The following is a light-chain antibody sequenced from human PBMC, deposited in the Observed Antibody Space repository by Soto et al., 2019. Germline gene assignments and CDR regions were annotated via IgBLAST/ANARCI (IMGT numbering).Light chain of an antibody. CDR3: AVWDDSLNGQGV. CDR2: SNN. J-gene: IGLJ3*02. Sequence: QSVVTQPPSASGTPGQRVTISCSGTSSNIGSNTVNWYQQLPGAAPKLLIHSNNQRPSGVPDRFSGSKSGTSASLAISGLQSEDEADYYCAVWDDSLNGQGVFGGGTQLT. CDR1: SSNIGSNT. V-gene: IGLV1-44*01.